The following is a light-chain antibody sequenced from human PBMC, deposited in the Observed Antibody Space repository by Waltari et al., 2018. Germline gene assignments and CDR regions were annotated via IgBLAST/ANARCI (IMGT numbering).Light chain of an antibody. Sequence: DIVMTQSPDSLAWSLGESATINCKSSQSVLYSSNNKNYLAWYQQKPGQPPKLLIYWASTRESGVPDRFSGSGSGTDFTLTISSLQAEDVAVYYCQQYYSTPLTFGGGTKVEIK. CDR3: QQYYSTPLT. J-gene: IGKJ4*01. V-gene: IGKV4-1*01. CDR2: WAS. CDR1: QSVLYSSNNKNY.